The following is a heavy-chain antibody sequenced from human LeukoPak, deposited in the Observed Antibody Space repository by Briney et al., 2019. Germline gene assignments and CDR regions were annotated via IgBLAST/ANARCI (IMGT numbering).Heavy chain of an antibody. D-gene: IGHD5-18*01. CDR1: GYTFTSYG. V-gene: IGHV1-18*01. J-gene: IGHJ4*02. CDR2: ISAYNGNT. Sequence: ASVRVSCKASGYTFTSYGISWVRQAPGQGLEWMGWISAYNGNTNYAQKLQGRVTMTTDTSTSTAYMELRSLRSDDTAVYYCARDLRDTAMVRSSYWGQGTLVTVSS. CDR3: ARDLRDTAMVRSSY.